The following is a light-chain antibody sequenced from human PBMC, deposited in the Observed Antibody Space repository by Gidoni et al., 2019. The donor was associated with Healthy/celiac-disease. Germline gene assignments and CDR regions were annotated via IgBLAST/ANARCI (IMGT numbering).Light chain of an antibody. V-gene: IGLV2-8*01. CDR1: SSDVGGYNY. J-gene: IGLJ1*01. CDR3: SSYAGSNNPYV. Sequence: QSALTQPPSASGSPGQSVTISCTGTSSDVGGYNYVSGYQQPPGKAPKLMIYEVSKRPSGVPDRFSGSKSGNTASLTVSGLQAEDEADYYCSSYAGSNNPYVFGTETKVTVL. CDR2: EVS.